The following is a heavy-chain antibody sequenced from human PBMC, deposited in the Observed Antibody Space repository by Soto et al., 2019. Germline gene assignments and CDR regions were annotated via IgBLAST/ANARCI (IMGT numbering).Heavy chain of an antibody. J-gene: IGHJ4*02. D-gene: IGHD3-22*01. V-gene: IGHV4-30-4*01. CDR2: IYYSGST. CDR3: ARGAGGNYYDSSGYLYY. Sequence: QVQLQESGPGLVKPSQTLSLTCTVSGGSISSGDYYWSWIRQPPGKGLEWIGYIYYSGSTYYNPSPMSRVTMSVDTSKNQFSLKLSSVTAADTAVYYCARGAGGNYYDSSGYLYYWGQGTLVTVSS. CDR1: GGSISSGDYY.